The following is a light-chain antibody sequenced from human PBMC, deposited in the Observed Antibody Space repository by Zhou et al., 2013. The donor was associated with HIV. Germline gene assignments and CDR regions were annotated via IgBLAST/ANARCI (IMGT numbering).Light chain of an antibody. CDR3: QQYNEWPPLT. V-gene: IGKV3D-7*01. CDR1: QSVSSSY. Sequence: PGERVTLSCRASQSVSSSYLTWYQQKPGQAPRLLIYGASTRATSIPARFSGSGSGTDFTLTISSLQPEDFAIYYCQQYNEWPPLTFGGGTKVEIK. J-gene: IGKJ4*01. CDR2: GAS.